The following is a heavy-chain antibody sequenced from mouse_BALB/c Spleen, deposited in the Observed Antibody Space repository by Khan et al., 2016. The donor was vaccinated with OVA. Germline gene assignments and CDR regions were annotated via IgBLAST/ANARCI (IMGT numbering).Heavy chain of an antibody. CDR1: GYTFTSYW. CDR3: ASSNNSCRSLYALDY. Sequence: DLVKPGASVKLSCKASGYTFTSYWVNWIKQRPGQGLEWIGRIAPGSGSTSYNEMFKGKATLTVDTSSSTVSIQLRSLTFEHSAVCFCASSNNSCRSLYALDYWGQGSSVTVSS. V-gene: IGHV1S41*01. D-gene: IGHD6-2*01. CDR2: IAPGSGST. J-gene: IGHJ4*01.